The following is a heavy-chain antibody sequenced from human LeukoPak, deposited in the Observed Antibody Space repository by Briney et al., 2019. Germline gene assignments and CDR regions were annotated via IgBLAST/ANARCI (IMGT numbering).Heavy chain of an antibody. Sequence: PGGSLRPSCAASGFSSTSDAMSWVRHAPGAGREWVSAVSGSGGSTNYAASVKGRFTISRDKSKITLYMQMNSLRAEDTAVYYCAKVLHRYCSGGSCYSLDYWGQGTLVTVSS. CDR3: AKVLHRYCSGGSCYSLDY. V-gene: IGHV3-23*01. D-gene: IGHD2-15*01. CDR2: VSGSGGST. J-gene: IGHJ4*02. CDR1: GFSSTSDA.